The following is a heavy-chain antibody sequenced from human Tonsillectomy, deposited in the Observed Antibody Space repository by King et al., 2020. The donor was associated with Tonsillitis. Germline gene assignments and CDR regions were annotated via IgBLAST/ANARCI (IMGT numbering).Heavy chain of an antibody. CDR3: ALHFYGSGSYSEASEY. Sequence: QLQESGPGLVKPSETLALTCTVSGGSCSSSSCYWGWIRQPPGKGLEWVGTIYYIGSTYYNPSLKSRVTISEDTSNNQFSLKLSTVTAADTAVYYCALHFYGSGSYSEASEYWGQGTLVTVSS. CDR2: IYYIGST. J-gene: IGHJ4*02. D-gene: IGHD3-10*01. CDR1: GGSCSSSSCY. V-gene: IGHV4-39*01.